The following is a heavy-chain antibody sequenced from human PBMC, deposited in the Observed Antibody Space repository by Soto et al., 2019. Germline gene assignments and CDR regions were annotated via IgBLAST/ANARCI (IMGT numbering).Heavy chain of an antibody. J-gene: IGHJ4*02. D-gene: IGHD6-25*01. CDR1: GFTFSSYG. CDR2: ISYDGSNK. Sequence: GGSLRLSCAASGFTFSSYGMHWVRQAPGKGLEWVAVISYDGSNKYYADSVKGRFTISRDNSKNTLYLQMNSLRAEDTAVYYCAKEIETPWNPYSSAFDYWGQGTLVTVSS. CDR3: AKEIETPWNPYSSAFDY. V-gene: IGHV3-30*18.